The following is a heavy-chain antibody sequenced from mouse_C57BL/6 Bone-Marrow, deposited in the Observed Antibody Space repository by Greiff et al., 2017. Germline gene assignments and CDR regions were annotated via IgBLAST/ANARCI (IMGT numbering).Heavy chain of an antibody. CDR3: ARVVYYYGSSFDY. J-gene: IGHJ2*01. Sequence: EVQRVESGGGLVKPGGSLKLSCAASGFTFSSYAMSWVRQTPEKRLEWVATISDGGSYTYYPDNVKGRFTISRDNAKNNLYLQMSQLKSEDTALYYCARVVYYYGSSFDYWGQGTTLTVSS. CDR1: GFTFSSYA. D-gene: IGHD1-1*01. V-gene: IGHV5-4*01. CDR2: ISDGGSYT.